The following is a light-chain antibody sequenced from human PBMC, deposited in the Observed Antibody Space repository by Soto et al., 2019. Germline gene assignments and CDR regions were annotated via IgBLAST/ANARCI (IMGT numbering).Light chain of an antibody. V-gene: IGKV1-33*01. J-gene: IGKJ4*01. CDR2: DAS. CDR3: QQYDNLELT. Sequence: DIQMTQSPSSLSASVGDRVTITCQASQDISNYLNWYQQKPGKAPKLLIYDASNLETMVPSRFSGSGSGTDFTFTISSLQPDDIATYYCQQYDNLELTFGGGTKVEIK. CDR1: QDISNY.